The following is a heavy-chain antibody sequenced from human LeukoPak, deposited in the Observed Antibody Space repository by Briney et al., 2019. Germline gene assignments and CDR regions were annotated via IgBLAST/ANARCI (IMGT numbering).Heavy chain of an antibody. V-gene: IGHV3-23*01. Sequence: GGSLRLSCAASGFTFSSYAMSWVRQAPGKGLEWVSAISGSGGSTYYADSVKGRFTISRDNSKNTLYLQMNSLRAEATAVYYCAKDSASITIFGVVISSVYWGQGTLVTVSS. CDR2: ISGSGGST. D-gene: IGHD3-3*01. CDR3: AKDSASITIFGVVISSVY. CDR1: GFTFSSYA. J-gene: IGHJ4*02.